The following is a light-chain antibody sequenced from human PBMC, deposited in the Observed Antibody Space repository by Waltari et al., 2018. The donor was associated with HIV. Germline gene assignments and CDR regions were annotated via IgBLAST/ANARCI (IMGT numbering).Light chain of an antibody. CDR3: QVWDSSTASV. CDR1: NIGSNN. Sequence: SYGLTQPLSVSVALGQTATITCGGNNIGSNNVHWYQQKPGQAPLLIIYRDSNRPSGIPERFSGSNSGNTATLTISTAQAGDEADYYCQVWDSSTASVFGTGTTVTVL. J-gene: IGLJ1*01. CDR2: RDS. V-gene: IGLV3-9*01.